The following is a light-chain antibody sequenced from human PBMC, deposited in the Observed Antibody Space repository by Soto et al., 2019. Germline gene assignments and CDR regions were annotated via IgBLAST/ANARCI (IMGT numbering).Light chain of an antibody. CDR3: ASSAGNNVV. CDR2: EVT. V-gene: IGLV2-8*01. CDR1: SSDIGGYNY. J-gene: IGLJ2*01. Sequence: QSALTQPPSASGSPGQSVAISCTGTSSDIGGYNYVSWYQQHSGKAPKLIIYEVTRRPSGVPDRFSGSKSGSTASLTVSGLDEEDEADYYCASSAGNNVVFGGGTKLTVL.